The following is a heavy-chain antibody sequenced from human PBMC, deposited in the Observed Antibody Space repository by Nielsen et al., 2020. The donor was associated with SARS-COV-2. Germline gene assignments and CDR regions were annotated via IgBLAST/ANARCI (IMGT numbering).Heavy chain of an antibody. Sequence: GESLKISCAASGFTFSSYSMNWVRQAPGKGLEWVSSISSSSSYIYYADSVKGRFTISRDNAKNSLYLQMNSLRAEDTAVYYCARGSYYDFWSGMGDYYYMDVWGKGTTVTVSS. CDR1: GFTFSSYS. J-gene: IGHJ6*03. D-gene: IGHD3-3*01. CDR2: ISSSSSYI. V-gene: IGHV3-21*01. CDR3: ARGSYYDFWSGMGDYYYMDV.